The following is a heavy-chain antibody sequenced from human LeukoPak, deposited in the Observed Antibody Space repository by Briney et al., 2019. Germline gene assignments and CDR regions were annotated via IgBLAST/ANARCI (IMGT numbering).Heavy chain of an antibody. J-gene: IGHJ5*02. D-gene: IGHD6-13*01. Sequence: ASVKVSCTASGYTFTSYYMHWVRQAPGQGFEWMGIINPSGGSTSYAQKFQGRVTMTRDTSASTAYMELSSLRSEDTAVYYCATLEGIAAAGPDHWGQGTLVTVSS. CDR3: ATLEGIAAAGPDH. CDR2: INPSGGST. CDR1: GYTFTSYY. V-gene: IGHV1-46*01.